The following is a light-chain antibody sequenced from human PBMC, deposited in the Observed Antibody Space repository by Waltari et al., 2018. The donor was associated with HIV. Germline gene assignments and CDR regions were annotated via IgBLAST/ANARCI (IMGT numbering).Light chain of an antibody. CDR1: KNVNRDY. CDR2: GTS. J-gene: IGKJ2*01. CDR3: QQFDDWEYT. Sequence: VLTQSPGSLSLSPGDSVSLSCSARKNVNRDYVAWYQQRRGQPPTLLVSGTSVRAPGVPDRFSGSGSGTVFTLTINRLEPEDFTTYLCQQFDDWEYTFGQGTHL. V-gene: IGKV3-20*01.